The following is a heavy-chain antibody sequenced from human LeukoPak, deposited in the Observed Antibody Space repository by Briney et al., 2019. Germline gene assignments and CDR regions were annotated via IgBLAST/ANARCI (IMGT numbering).Heavy chain of an antibody. CDR2: INHRGST. D-gene: IGHD6-19*01. CDR3: ARRSSGWPGAGAFDY. J-gene: IGHJ4*02. Sequence: SETLSLTCAVYGGSFKGYSWSWIRQPPGKGLGWIGEINHRGSTNYNPSLKSQVTISVDTSKNQFSLKLSSMTAADTTVYYCARRSSGWPGAGAFDYWGQGTLVTVSS. CDR1: GGSFKGYS. V-gene: IGHV4-34*01.